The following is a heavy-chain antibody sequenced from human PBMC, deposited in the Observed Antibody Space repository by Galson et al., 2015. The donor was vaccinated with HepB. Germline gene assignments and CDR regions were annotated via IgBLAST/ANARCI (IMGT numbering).Heavy chain of an antibody. V-gene: IGHV5-51*01. CDR1: GYSFTSYW. D-gene: IGHD6-13*01. J-gene: IGHJ3*02. Sequence: QSGAEVTKPGESLKIFCKGSGYSFTSYWIGWVRQMPGKGLEWMGIIYPGDSDTRYSPSFQGQVTISADKSISTAYLQWSSLKASDTAMYYCASPGSGAAGRDAFDIWGQGTMVTVSS. CDR2: IYPGDSDT. CDR3: ASPGSGAAGRDAFDI.